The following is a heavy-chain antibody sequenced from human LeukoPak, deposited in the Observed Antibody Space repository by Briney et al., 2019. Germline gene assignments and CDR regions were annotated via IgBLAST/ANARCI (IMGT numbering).Heavy chain of an antibody. Sequence: GGSLRLSCAASGFTFSSYAMSWVRQAPGEGLEWVSAISGSGGSTYYADSVKGRFTISRDNSKNTLYLQMNSLRAEDTAVYYCAKGLAGTFSASSFDPWGQGTLVTVSS. V-gene: IGHV3-23*01. CDR3: AKGLAGTFSASSFDP. D-gene: IGHD6-19*01. CDR1: GFTFSSYA. CDR2: ISGSGGST. J-gene: IGHJ5*02.